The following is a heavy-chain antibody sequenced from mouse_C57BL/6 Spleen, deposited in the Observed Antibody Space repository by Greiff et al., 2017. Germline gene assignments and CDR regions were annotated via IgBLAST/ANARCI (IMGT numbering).Heavy chain of an antibody. J-gene: IGHJ2*01. D-gene: IGHD2-5*01. CDR2: IDPSDSYT. CDR3: ARYSKGDYFDY. CDR1: GYTFTSYW. V-gene: IGHV1-69*01. Sequence: QVQLKQPGAELVMPGASVKLSCKASGYTFTSYWMHWVKQRPGQGLEWIGEIDPSDSYTNYNQKFKGKSTLTVDKSSSTAYMQLSSLTSEDSAVYYCARYSKGDYFDYWGQGTTLTVSS.